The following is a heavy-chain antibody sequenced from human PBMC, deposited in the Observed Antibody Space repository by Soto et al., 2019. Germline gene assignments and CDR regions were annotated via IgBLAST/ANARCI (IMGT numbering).Heavy chain of an antibody. CDR2: ISAYNGNT. CDR3: AREPQQLVSLFDY. Sequence: QVQLVQSGAEVKKPGASVKVSCKASGYTFTSYGISWVRQAPGQGLEWMGWISAYNGNTNYAQKLQGRVTMTTDTSTRTAYMELRRLRSDDTSVYYCAREPQQLVSLFDYWGQGTLVTVSS. D-gene: IGHD6-13*01. V-gene: IGHV1-18*01. J-gene: IGHJ4*02. CDR1: GYTFTSYG.